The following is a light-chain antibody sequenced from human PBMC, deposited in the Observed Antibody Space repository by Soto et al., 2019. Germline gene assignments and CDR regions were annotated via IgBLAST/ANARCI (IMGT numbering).Light chain of an antibody. J-gene: IGLJ1*01. CDR1: SSDVGGYNY. CDR2: DVN. V-gene: IGLV2-14*03. Sequence: QSALTQPASVSGSPGQSITISCTGTSSDVGGYNYVSWYQQHPGKAPKLMIYDVNIRPSGVSNRFSGSKSGNTASLTISGLTVADEADYYCSSYTSSSTLYVFGTGTKVTVL. CDR3: SSYTSSSTLYV.